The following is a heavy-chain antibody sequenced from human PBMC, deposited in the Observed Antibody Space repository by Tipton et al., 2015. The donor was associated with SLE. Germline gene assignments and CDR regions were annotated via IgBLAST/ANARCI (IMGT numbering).Heavy chain of an antibody. CDR1: EFTFSNYA. CDR3: AKAVGFGEIYDGMDV. V-gene: IGHV3-23*01. Sequence: SLRLSCAASEFTFSNYAMSWVRQAPGKGLEWVSGISGSGDITYYADSVKGRFTISRDNSKNTLYLRMNSLRGEDTAVYYCAKAVGFGEIYDGMDVWGQGTTVTVSS. CDR2: ISGSGDIT. J-gene: IGHJ6*02. D-gene: IGHD3-10*01.